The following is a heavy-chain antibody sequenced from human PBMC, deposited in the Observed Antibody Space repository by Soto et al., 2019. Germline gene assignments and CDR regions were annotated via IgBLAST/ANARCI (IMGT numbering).Heavy chain of an antibody. Sequence: SETRSLTCTVSGGSISSGGYYWSWIRQHPGKGLEWIGYIYYSGSTYYNPSLKSRVTISVDTSKNQFSLKLSSVTAADTAVYYCAGIVVVPAATYPYYFDYWGQGTLVTVSS. V-gene: IGHV4-31*03. CDR3: AGIVVVPAATYPYYFDY. D-gene: IGHD2-2*01. CDR1: GGSISSGGYY. CDR2: IYYSGST. J-gene: IGHJ4*02.